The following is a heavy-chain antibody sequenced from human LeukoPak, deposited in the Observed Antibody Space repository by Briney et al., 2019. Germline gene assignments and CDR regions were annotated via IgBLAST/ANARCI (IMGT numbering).Heavy chain of an antibody. Sequence: SETLSLTCAVYGGSFSGYYWSWIRQPPGKGLEWIGEINHSGSTNYNPSLKSRVTISVDTSKNRFSLKLSSVTAADTAVYYCARQTQVDVLTGYFYGGFDYWGQGTLVTVSS. D-gene: IGHD3-9*01. V-gene: IGHV4-34*01. CDR3: ARQTQVDVLTGYFYGGFDY. CDR2: INHSGST. CDR1: GGSFSGYY. J-gene: IGHJ4*02.